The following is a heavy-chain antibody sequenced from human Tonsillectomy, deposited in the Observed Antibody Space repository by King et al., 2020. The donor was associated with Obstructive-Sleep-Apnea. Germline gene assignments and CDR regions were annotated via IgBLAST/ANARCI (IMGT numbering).Heavy chain of an antibody. CDR2: IYYIGIT. D-gene: IGHD4-17*01. CDR1: AGSFSSSIYY. J-gene: IGHJ2*01. V-gene: IGHV4-39*07. Sequence: QLQESGPGLVKPSETLSLTCTVSAGSFSSSIYYWGWILQPPGKGLEWIGSIYYIGITYYNPSLKSRVTISFDTSKDQFSLKLNSVTAADTAVYYCARLRPTYWYFDLWGRGTLVTVSS. CDR3: ARLRPTYWYFDL.